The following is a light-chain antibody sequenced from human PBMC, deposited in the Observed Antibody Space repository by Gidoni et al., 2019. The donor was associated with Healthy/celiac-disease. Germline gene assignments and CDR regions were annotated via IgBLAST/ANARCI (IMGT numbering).Light chain of an antibody. CDR2: DVS. CDR1: SSDVGGYNY. CDR3: CSYAGSYTLV. Sequence: QSALTQPRSVSGSPGQSVTISCTGTSSDVGGYNYGAWYQQHPGQAPKLMIYDVSKRPSGVPDRFSGSKSGNTASLTISGLQVEDEADYYCCSYAGSYTLVFGGGTKLTVL. V-gene: IGLV2-11*01. J-gene: IGLJ2*01.